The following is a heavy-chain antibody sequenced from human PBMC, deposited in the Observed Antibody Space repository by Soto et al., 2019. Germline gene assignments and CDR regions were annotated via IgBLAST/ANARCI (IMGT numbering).Heavy chain of an antibody. D-gene: IGHD1-26*01. CDR2: IYHSGST. CDR3: ASVPRGKSGRFYGMDV. V-gene: IGHV4-30-2*01. J-gene: IGHJ6*02. CDR1: GCSISSGGYS. Sequence: SETLSLTCAVAGCSISSGGYSLSWIRQPPGKGLEWIGYIYHSGSTYYNPSLKRRVTISVDTAKNQFSLKLSSVTDADTAVYYCASVPRGKSGRFYGMDVWGQGTTVSVSS.